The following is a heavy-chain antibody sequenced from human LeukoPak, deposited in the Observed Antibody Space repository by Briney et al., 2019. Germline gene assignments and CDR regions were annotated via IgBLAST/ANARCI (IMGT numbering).Heavy chain of an antibody. V-gene: IGHV3-20*04. CDR1: GFTFDGYA. J-gene: IGHJ4*02. CDR2: INWNGGST. CDR3: ARGPPRSSGSWTFEY. Sequence: GGSLRLSCAASGFTFDGYAMNWVRQGPGKGLEWASGINWNGGSTYYADSVKGRFTISRDDAKNSLYPQMNSLRAEDTALYYCARGPPRSSGSWTFEYWGQGILVTVSS. D-gene: IGHD6-13*01.